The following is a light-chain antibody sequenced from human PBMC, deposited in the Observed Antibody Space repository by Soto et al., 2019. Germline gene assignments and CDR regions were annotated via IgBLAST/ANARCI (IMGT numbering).Light chain of an antibody. CDR2: DAS. CDR1: LTVSDNY. V-gene: IGKV3D-20*02. Sequence: EIVLTDSPGTLSLSPGERATLSCRASLTVSDNYLAWYQQKPGQAPRLVIYDASSRATGIPDRFSASGSGTDFTLTISSLEPEDFAVYYCQQRSNWPPITFGQGTRLEI. J-gene: IGKJ5*01. CDR3: QQRSNWPPIT.